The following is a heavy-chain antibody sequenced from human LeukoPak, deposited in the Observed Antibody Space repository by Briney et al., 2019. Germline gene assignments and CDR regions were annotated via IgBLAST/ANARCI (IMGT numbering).Heavy chain of an antibody. CDR1: GFTSSNAW. J-gene: IGHJ3*02. Sequence: GGPLRLSCAVSGFTSSNAWMSWVRQAPGKGLEWVGRIKSKTDGGTRDYAAPVKGRFTISRDDSKNTLYLQMNRLKTEDTAVYYCTTFDYAAFLIWGQGTMVTVSS. V-gene: IGHV3-15*01. CDR2: IKSKTDGGTR. CDR3: TTFDYAAFLI. D-gene: IGHD4/OR15-4a*01.